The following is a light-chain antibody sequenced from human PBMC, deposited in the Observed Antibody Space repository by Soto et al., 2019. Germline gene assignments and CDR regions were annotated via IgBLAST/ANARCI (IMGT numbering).Light chain of an antibody. CDR2: EVS. CDR3: SSYTSTNTLVI. J-gene: IGLJ2*01. CDR1: SSDVGIYNY. V-gene: IGLV2-14*01. Sequence: QSALTQPASVSGSPGQSIAISCTGSSSDVGIYNYVSWYQQHPGKVPKLIIYEVSNRPSGVSNRFSGSKSGNTASLTISGLQAEDEADYYCSSYTSTNTLVIFGGGTKVTVL.